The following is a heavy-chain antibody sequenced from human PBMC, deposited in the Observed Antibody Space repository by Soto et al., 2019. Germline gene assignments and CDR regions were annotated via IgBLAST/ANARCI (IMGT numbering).Heavy chain of an antibody. V-gene: IGHV4-39*01. Sequence: QLQLQESGPGLVKPSETLYLTCTVSGGSISTDDVYWGWIRQPPGKGLEWIGTIYYSGSTSYNPSLKNRVTISVDTSKNQCSLNLSSVTAADAAVYYCARHRPQWPNYYSCYHMDVWGKGTTVTVSS. J-gene: IGHJ6*03. D-gene: IGHD6-19*01. CDR3: ARHRPQWPNYYSCYHMDV. CDR1: GGSISTDDVY. CDR2: IYYSGST.